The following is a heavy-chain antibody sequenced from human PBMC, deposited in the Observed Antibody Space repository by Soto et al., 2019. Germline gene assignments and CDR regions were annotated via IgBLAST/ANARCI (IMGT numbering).Heavy chain of an antibody. V-gene: IGHV3-53*01. CDR2: IYSGGST. CDR3: ARSGYSYGPFDY. D-gene: IGHD5-18*01. J-gene: IGHJ4*02. CDR1: GFTFSSYW. Sequence: GGSLRLSCAASGFTFSSYWMSWVRQAPGKGLEWVSVIYSGGSTYYADSVKGRFTISRDNSKNTLYLQMNSLRAEDTAVYYCARSGYSYGPFDYWGQGTMVTVSS.